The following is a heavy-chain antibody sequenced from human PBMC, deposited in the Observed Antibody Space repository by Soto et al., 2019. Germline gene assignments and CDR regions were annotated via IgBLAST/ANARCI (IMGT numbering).Heavy chain of an antibody. CDR2: IYNSGIT. CDR3: ARGVTVFGLVSRFWFDP. CDR1: GGSISSSSYY. Sequence: ASETLSLTCTVSGGSISSSSYYWGWLRQPPGKGLEWIGHIYNSGITYYNPSLKSRVVISIDTSRNQFSLRLNSLTAADRAVYFCARGVTVFGLVSRFWFDPWGQGTVVTVSS. V-gene: IGHV4-30-4*08. J-gene: IGHJ5*02. D-gene: IGHD3-3*01.